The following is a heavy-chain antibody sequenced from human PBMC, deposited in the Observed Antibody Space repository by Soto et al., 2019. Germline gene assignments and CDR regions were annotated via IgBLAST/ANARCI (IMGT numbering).Heavy chain of an antibody. CDR3: ARRMRGASGNFDY. Sequence: SETLSLTCTVSGGSISSYYWSWIRQPPGKGLEWIGYIYYSGSTNYNPSLKSRVTISVDTSKNQFSLKLSSVIAADTAVYYCARRMRGASGNFDYWGQGTLVTVSS. D-gene: IGHD2-8*01. CDR2: IYYSGST. V-gene: IGHV4-59*01. J-gene: IGHJ4*02. CDR1: GGSISSYY.